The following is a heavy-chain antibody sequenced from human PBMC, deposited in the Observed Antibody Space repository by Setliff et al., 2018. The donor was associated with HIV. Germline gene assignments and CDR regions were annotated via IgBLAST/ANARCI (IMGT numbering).Heavy chain of an antibody. CDR3: ARHTAVNVSPDSKRDNYFDH. CDR1: GGSISSAYYY. Sequence: PSETLSLTCTVSGGSISSAYYYWSFIRQPPGKGLEWIGEINHSGSTNYNPSLKRRVTISVDTSKNQFSLNLKSVTAADTAIYYCARHTAVNVSPDSKRDNYFDHWGQGALVTVPS. V-gene: IGHV4-39*01. J-gene: IGHJ4*02. CDR2: INHSGST. D-gene: IGHD2-15*01.